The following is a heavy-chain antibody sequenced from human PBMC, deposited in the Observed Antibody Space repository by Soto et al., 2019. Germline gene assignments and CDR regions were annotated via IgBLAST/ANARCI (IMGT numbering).Heavy chain of an antibody. CDR1: GGTFSSYA. CDR3: AREGCSGGSCYSGSYYYYYGMDV. Sequence: QVQLVQSGAEVKKPGSSVKVSCKASGGTFSSYAISWVRQAPGQGLEWMGGIIPIFGTANYAQKFQGRVTITADVSTSTAYMELSSLRSEDTAVYYCAREGCSGGSCYSGSYYYYYGMDVWGQGTTVTVSS. CDR2: IIPIFGTA. D-gene: IGHD2-15*01. J-gene: IGHJ6*02. V-gene: IGHV1-69*01.